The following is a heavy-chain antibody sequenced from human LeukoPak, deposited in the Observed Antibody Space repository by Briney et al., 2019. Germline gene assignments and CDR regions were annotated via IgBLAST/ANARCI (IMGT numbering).Heavy chain of an antibody. V-gene: IGHV3-11*01. Sequence: GGSLRLSCAASGFTFSDYYMSWIRQAPGKGLEWVSYISSGGSTIYYADSVRGRFTISRDNAENSLYLQMNSLSAEDTAVYYCAGGRYGDYYFDYWGQGTLVTVSS. J-gene: IGHJ4*02. CDR1: GFTFSDYY. D-gene: IGHD4-17*01. CDR3: AGGRYGDYYFDY. CDR2: ISSGGSTI.